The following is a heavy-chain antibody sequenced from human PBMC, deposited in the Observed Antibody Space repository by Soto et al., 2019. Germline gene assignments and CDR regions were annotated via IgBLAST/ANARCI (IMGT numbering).Heavy chain of an antibody. CDR3: AREKWLQFYFYYGLDV. V-gene: IGHV3-7*01. CDR1: GFSFSSYW. CDR2: IKQNGTEK. D-gene: IGHD4-4*01. J-gene: IGHJ6*02. Sequence: EVQLVESGGGLVQPGWSLRLSCLTSGFSFSSYWMSWVRQAPGKGLEWVANIKQNGTEKFYVDSVKGRFTISRDNAKNSLYLEMNSLRAEDTAVYYCAREKWLQFYFYYGLDVWGQGTTVTVSS.